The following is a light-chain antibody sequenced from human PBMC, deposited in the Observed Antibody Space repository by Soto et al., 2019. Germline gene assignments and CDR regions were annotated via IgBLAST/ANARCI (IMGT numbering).Light chain of an antibody. Sequence: QSALTQPASVSGSPGQSITISCTGTSSDVGGYNYVSRYQQHPGKAPKLMIYEVSNRPSGVSNRFSDSKSGNTASLTISGLQAEDEADYYCSSYTSSSTLVVFGGGTKLTVL. CDR3: SSYTSSSTLVV. CDR2: EVS. J-gene: IGLJ2*01. V-gene: IGLV2-14*01. CDR1: SSDVGGYNY.